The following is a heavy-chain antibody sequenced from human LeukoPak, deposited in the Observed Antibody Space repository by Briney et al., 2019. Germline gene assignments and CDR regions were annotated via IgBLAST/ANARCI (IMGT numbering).Heavy chain of an antibody. Sequence: SETPSLTCTVSGGSISSSSYYWGWIRQPPGKGLEWIGSIYYSGSTYYNPSLKSRVTISVDTSKNQFSLKLSSVTAADTAVYYCARLFPDIVVVPAAIYYFDYWGQGTLVTVSS. V-gene: IGHV4-39*01. D-gene: IGHD2-2*02. J-gene: IGHJ4*02. CDR3: ARLFPDIVVVPAAIYYFDY. CDR1: GGSISSSSYY. CDR2: IYYSGST.